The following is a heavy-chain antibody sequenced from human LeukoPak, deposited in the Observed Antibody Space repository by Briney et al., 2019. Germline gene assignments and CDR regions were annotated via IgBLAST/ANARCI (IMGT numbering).Heavy chain of an antibody. D-gene: IGHD2-21*01. V-gene: IGHV1-2*02. J-gene: IGHJ5*02. Sequence: ASVKVSCKTSGYSFTDYYMHWGRQAPGQGLEWLEWINPNSGGTSSAQKFQGRVTMTRDTSITTVYMEVSWLTSDDTAIYYCARADRLDGGPYLIGPWGQGTLVTVSS. CDR2: INPNSGGT. CDR3: ARADRLDGGPYLIGP. CDR1: GYSFTDYY.